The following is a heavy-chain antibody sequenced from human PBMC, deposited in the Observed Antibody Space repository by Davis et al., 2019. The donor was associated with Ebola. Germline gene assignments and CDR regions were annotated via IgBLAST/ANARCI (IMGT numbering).Heavy chain of an antibody. D-gene: IGHD3-16*01. V-gene: IGHV1-69*06. CDR1: GGTFSSYA. Sequence: KISCKASGGTFSSYAISWVRQAPGQGLEWMGGIIPIFGTANYAQKFQGRVTITADKSTSTAYMELSSLRSEDTAVYYCARGLYGGWGPTFDDWGQGTLVTVSS. CDR2: IIPIFGTA. CDR3: ARGLYGGWGPTFDD. J-gene: IGHJ4*02.